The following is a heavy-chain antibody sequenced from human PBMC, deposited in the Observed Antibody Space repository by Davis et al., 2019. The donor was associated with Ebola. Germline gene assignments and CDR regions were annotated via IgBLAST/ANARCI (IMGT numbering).Heavy chain of an antibody. Sequence: SETLSLTCAVSGGSISSGDYSWSWIRQPPGKGLEWIGYNFHSGGTFYTPSLKSRVTTSVDTSKNQFSLSLSSVTAADTAVYYCARMPTVTADHWYFDLWGRGTLVAVSS. D-gene: IGHD4-17*01. V-gene: IGHV4-30-2*02. CDR3: ARMPTVTADHWYFDL. J-gene: IGHJ2*01. CDR1: GGSISSGDYS. CDR2: NFHSGGT.